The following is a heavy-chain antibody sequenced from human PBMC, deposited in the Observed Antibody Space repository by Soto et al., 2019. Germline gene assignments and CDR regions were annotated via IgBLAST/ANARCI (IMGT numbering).Heavy chain of an antibody. CDR3: ARVFYYEMLTGKSYNMDV. Sequence: VQLLESGGDLVQPGGSLRLSCEASGFTFSNYAMSWVRQAPGKGLEWVSVISGSGGSTNYADSAKGRFTISRDNSMDTLYLQMNSLRAEDTAVYYCARVFYYEMLTGKSYNMDVWGQGTTVIVSS. CDR2: ISGSGGST. V-gene: IGHV3-23*01. D-gene: IGHD3-9*01. J-gene: IGHJ6*02. CDR1: GFTFSNYA.